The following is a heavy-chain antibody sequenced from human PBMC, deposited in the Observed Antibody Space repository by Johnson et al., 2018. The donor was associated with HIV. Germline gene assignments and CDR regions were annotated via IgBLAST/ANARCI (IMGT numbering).Heavy chain of an antibody. CDR1: GFTFSSYA. J-gene: IGHJ3*02. V-gene: IGHV3-30*18. D-gene: IGHD1-26*01. CDR3: AKDLFTEREDDAFDI. Sequence: QVQLVESGGGVVQPGRSLRLSCAASGFTFSSYAMHWVRQAPGKGLEWVAVISYDGRNKYYADSVKGRFTISRDNSKNTLYLQMNSLRTEDTAVYYCAKDLFTEREDDAFDIWGQGTMVTVSS. CDR2: ISYDGRNK.